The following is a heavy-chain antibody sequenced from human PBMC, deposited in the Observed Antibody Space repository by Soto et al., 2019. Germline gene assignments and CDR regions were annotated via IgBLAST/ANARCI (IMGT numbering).Heavy chain of an antibody. CDR2: IYYSGST. CDR3: AGSMVRGVAAWPYFDY. V-gene: IGHV4-59*01. CDR1: GGSISSYY. D-gene: IGHD3-10*01. J-gene: IGHJ4*02. Sequence: SETLSLTCTVSGGSISSYYWSWIRQPPGKGLEWIGYIYYSGSTNYNPSLKSRVTISVDTSKNQFSLKLSSVTAADTAVYYCAGSMVRGVAAWPYFDYWGQGTLVTVSS.